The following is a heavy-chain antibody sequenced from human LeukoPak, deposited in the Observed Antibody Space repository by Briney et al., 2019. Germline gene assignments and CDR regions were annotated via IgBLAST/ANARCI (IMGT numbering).Heavy chain of an antibody. CDR1: GGTFSSYA. CDR2: IIPIFGTA. CDR3: ARTAKGYFLTGYYYDY. D-gene: IGHD3/OR15-3a*01. Sequence: SVKVSCKASGGTFSSYAISWVRQAPGQGLEWMGGIIPIFGTANYAQKFHGRVTITADESTGTAYMELSRLRSRDTAVYYCARTAKGYFLTGYYYDYWGQGTLVTVSS. J-gene: IGHJ4*02. V-gene: IGHV1-69*01.